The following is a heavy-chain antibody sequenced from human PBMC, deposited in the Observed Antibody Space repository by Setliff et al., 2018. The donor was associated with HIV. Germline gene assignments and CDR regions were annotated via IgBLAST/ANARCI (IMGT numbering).Heavy chain of an antibody. Sequence: PSETLSLTCAVYGGSFSGYYWSWIRQPPGKGLEWIGRIYTSGSTNYNPSLKSRVTMSVDTSKNQFSLKLRSVIAADTAVYYCARDVTAAGTGLFDYWGQGTLVTVSS. CDR2: IYTSGST. J-gene: IGHJ4*02. CDR1: GGSFSGYY. D-gene: IGHD6-13*01. CDR3: ARDVTAAGTGLFDY. V-gene: IGHV4-59*10.